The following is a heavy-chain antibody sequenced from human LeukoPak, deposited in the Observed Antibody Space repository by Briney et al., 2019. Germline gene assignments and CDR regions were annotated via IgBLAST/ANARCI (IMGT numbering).Heavy chain of an antibody. Sequence: SETLSLTCTVSNYSISSAYYWGWIRQPPGEGLEWIGSIAHGGRPYYNASLKSRVTISGDTSKNQYSLRLSSVTAADTAVYYCARGGVDYYGSGTYYLMYYFDYWGKGALVTVSS. J-gene: IGHJ4*02. CDR3: ARGGVDYYGSGTYYLMYYFDY. D-gene: IGHD3-10*01. V-gene: IGHV4-38-2*02. CDR2: IAHGGRP. CDR1: NYSISSAYY.